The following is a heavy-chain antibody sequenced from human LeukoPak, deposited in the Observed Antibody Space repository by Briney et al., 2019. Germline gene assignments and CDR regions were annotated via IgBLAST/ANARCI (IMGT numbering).Heavy chain of an antibody. J-gene: IGHJ3*02. V-gene: IGHV4-4*07. CDR1: GGSISSYC. CDR3: ARDMGYYDSSGYNHAFDI. CDR2: IYTSGST. Sequence: SETLSLTCTVSGGSISSYCWSWIRQPAGKGLEWIGRIYTSGSTNYNPSLKSRVTMSVDTSKNQFSLKLSSVTAADTAVYYCARDMGYYDSSGYNHAFDIWGQGTMVTVSS. D-gene: IGHD3-22*01.